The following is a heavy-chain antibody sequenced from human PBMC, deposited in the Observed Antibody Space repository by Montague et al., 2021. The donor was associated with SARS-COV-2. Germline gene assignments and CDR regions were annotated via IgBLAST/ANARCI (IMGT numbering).Heavy chain of an antibody. D-gene: IGHD6-13*01. CDR3: ARVGHQQLVRLSGMDV. V-gene: IGHV4-39*07. Sequence: SETLSLTCTVSGGPISSSSYYWGWIRQPPGKGLEWIGSIYYSGSTYYNPSLKSRVTISVDTSKNQFSLKLSSVTAADTAVYYCARVGHQQLVRLSGMDVWGQGTTVTVSS. CDR1: GGPISSSSYY. J-gene: IGHJ6*02. CDR2: IYYSGST.